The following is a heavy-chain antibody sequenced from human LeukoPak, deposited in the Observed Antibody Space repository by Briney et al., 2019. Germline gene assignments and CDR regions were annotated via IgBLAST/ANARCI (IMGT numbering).Heavy chain of an antibody. Sequence: PSETLSLTCTVSGGSFSSGDYYWSWIRQPPGKGLEWIGYIYYSGSTYYNPSLKSRVTISVDTSKNQFSLKLSSVTAADTAVYYCARGDYYYYYMDIWGKGTTVTVSS. V-gene: IGHV4-30-4*08. CDR2: IYYSGST. CDR3: ARGDYYYYYMDI. J-gene: IGHJ6*03. CDR1: GGSFSSGDYY.